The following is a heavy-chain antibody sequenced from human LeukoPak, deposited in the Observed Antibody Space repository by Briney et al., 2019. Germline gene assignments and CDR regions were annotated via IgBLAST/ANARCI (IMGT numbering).Heavy chain of an antibody. D-gene: IGHD2-2*01. CDR3: AILYCTSSSCPHGY. CDR1: GFTFSRNA. CDR2: ISDSGGST. V-gene: IGHV3-23*01. Sequence: PGGSLRLSCVASGFTFSRNAMSWVRQAPGKRLEWVSAISDSGGSTYYADSVKGRFTISRDNSKNTLYLQMNSLRVEDTAVYYCAILYCTSSSCPHGYWGQGTLVTVSS. J-gene: IGHJ4*02.